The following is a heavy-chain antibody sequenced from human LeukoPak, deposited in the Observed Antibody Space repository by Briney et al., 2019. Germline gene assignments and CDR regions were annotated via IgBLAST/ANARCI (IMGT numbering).Heavy chain of an antibody. Sequence: GGSLRLSCAASGFAFSGYAMHWVRQAPGKGLEWVAIISYDGITEDYSDSVKGRFSISRDNFKNTLFLQMNGLRDEDTAVYYCARDRDLGVVTPWCDYWGQGILVTVSS. V-gene: IGHV3-30*04. CDR3: ARDRDLGVVTPWCDY. D-gene: IGHD3-3*01. CDR1: GFAFSGYA. J-gene: IGHJ4*02. CDR2: ISYDGITE.